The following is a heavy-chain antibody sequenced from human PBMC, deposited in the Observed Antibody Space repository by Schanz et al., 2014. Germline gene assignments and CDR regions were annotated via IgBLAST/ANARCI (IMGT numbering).Heavy chain of an antibody. CDR2: IIPILDIT. V-gene: IGHV1-69*09. Sequence: QVHLVQSGAEVKKPGASVKVSCKASGGTFSSFAIFWVRQAPGQGLEWMGTIIPILDITNYAQKFQGRVTFTADKSTSTAFLEVNSLRSEDTAVYYCARTGYDPSLTHWGQGTLVTVSS. CDR1: GGTFSSFA. D-gene: IGHD5-12*01. CDR3: ARTGYDPSLTH. J-gene: IGHJ4*02.